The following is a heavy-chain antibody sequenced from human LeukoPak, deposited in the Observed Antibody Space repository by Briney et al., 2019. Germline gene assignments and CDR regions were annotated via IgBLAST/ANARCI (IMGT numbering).Heavy chain of an antibody. V-gene: IGHV1-69*13. CDR1: GGTFSSYA. CDR2: IIPIFGTA. Sequence: SVKVSCKASGGTFSSYAISWVRQAPGQGLEWMGGIIPIFGTANYAQKFQGRVTITADESTSTAYMELSSLRSEDTAVYYCARDLDIVVPLGYWGQGTLVTVSS. J-gene: IGHJ4*02. D-gene: IGHD5-12*01. CDR3: ARDLDIVVPLGY.